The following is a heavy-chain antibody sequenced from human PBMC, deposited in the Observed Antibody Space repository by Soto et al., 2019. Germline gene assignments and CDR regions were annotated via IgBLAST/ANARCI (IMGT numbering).Heavy chain of an antibody. D-gene: IGHD2-21*02. Sequence: SVKVSCKASGGTFSSYAISWVRQAPGQGLEWMGGIIPIFGTANYAQKFQGRVTITADESTSTAYMELSSLRSEDTAVYYCARAGAEPYCGGDCYTDYWGRGTLVTVSS. V-gene: IGHV1-69*13. J-gene: IGHJ4*02. CDR2: IIPIFGTA. CDR3: ARAGAEPYCGGDCYTDY. CDR1: GGTFSSYA.